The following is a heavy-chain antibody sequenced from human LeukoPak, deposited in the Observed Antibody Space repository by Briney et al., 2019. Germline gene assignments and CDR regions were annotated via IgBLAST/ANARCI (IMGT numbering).Heavy chain of an antibody. J-gene: IGHJ6*02. V-gene: IGHV3-30*18. CDR2: ISYDGSNK. D-gene: IGHD1-26*01. Sequence: GRSLRLSCAASGFTFSSYGMHWVRQATGKGLEWVAVISYDGSNKHYADSVKGRFTISRDNSKNTLYLQMNSLRAEDTAVYYCAKDLDSGSQLSFTDYYYYYGMDVWGQGTTVTVSS. CDR3: AKDLDSGSQLSFTDYYYYYGMDV. CDR1: GFTFSSYG.